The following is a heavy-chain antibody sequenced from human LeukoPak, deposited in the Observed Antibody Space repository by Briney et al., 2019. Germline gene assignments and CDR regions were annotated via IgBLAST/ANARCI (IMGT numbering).Heavy chain of an antibody. CDR3: AKVAGSSGYYPDF. CDR1: GFTFGDYA. J-gene: IGHJ4*02. V-gene: IGHV3-9*01. CDR2: ISSNSGNI. Sequence: PGGSLRLSCVASGFTFGDYAIHWVRQAPGKGLEWVSSISSNSGNIAYADSVKGRFTISRDNAKNSLFMQMNSLRVEDAAVYYCAKVAGSSGYYPDFWGQGTLVTVPS. D-gene: IGHD3-22*01.